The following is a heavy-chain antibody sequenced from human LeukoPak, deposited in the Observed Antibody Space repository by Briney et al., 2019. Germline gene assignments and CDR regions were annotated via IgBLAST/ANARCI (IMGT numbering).Heavy chain of an antibody. CDR2: IRYDGSNK. CDR3: AKSELLWFGEFYPDYYYYYMDV. CDR1: GFTFSSYG. J-gene: IGHJ6*03. Sequence: GGSLRLSCAASGFTFSSYGMHWVRQAPGKGLEWVAFIRYDGSNKYYADSVKGRFTISRDNSKNTLYLQMNSLRAEDTAVYYCAKSELLWFGEFYPDYYYYYMDVWGKGTTVTISS. D-gene: IGHD3-10*01. V-gene: IGHV3-30*02.